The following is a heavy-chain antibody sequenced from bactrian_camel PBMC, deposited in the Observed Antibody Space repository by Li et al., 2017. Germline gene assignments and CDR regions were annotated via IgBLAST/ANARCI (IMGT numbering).Heavy chain of an antibody. J-gene: IGHJ4*01. D-gene: IGHD3*01. Sequence: VQLVESGGGSVQSGGSLRLSCAVSGVAVSNHAMSWVRQAPGKGLEWVSTSAGSSTYYADSVNDRFTISRDNAKNTMYLQIDSLKSEDTAQYYCTTLLGVYWGQGTQVTVS. CDR2: SAGSST. CDR3: TTLLGVY. CDR1: GVAVSNHA. V-gene: IGHV3S40*01.